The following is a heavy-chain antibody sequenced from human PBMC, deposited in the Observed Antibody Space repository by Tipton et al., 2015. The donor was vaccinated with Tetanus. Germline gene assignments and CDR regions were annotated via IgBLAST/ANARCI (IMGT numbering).Heavy chain of an antibody. V-gene: IGHV3-23*01. CDR3: AKVQTQGISVVSPNAFDI. Sequence: SLRLSCAASGFTFSSYAMSWVRQAPGKGLEWVSAIRGSGGSTYYADSVKGRFTISRDNSKNTLYLQMNSLRAEGTSVYYCAKVQTQGISVVSPNAFDIWRQGTMVTVSS. D-gene: IGHD4-23*01. CDR1: GFTFSSYA. J-gene: IGHJ3*02. CDR2: IRGSGGST.